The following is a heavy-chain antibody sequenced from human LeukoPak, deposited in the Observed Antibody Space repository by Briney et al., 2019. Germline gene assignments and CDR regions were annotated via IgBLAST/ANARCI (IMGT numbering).Heavy chain of an antibody. Sequence: GGSLRLSCGVSGFTFSIFWMSWVRQAPGKGREGVANIKQDGSEKYYVDSVKGRFTISRDNAKNSLYLQMNSLRAEDTAVYYCAGGGSYFGNWGQGTLVTVSS. V-gene: IGHV3-7*01. CDR1: GFTFSIFW. J-gene: IGHJ4*02. CDR2: IKQDGSEK. D-gene: IGHD1-26*01. CDR3: AGGGSYFGN.